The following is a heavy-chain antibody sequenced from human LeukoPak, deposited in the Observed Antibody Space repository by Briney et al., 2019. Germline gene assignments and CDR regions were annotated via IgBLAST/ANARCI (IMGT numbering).Heavy chain of an antibody. J-gene: IGHJ4*02. D-gene: IGHD1-14*01. CDR3: ARVPFRNWVPLRPYFDF. CDR2: ISNSAHRI. CDR1: GFTFSSYE. Sequence: PGGSLRLSCGVSGFTFSSYEMNWVRQAPGKGLEWIAYISNSAHRIEYADSVKARFTISRDDGKNTVYLQMNSLRVEDTAIYFCARVPFRNWVPLRPYFDFWGQGVLVAVSS. V-gene: IGHV3-48*03.